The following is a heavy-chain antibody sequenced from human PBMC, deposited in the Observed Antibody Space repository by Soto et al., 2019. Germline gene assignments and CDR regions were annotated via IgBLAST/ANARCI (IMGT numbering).Heavy chain of an antibody. Sequence: SDPTLVNPTQTLTLTCSFSGFSLITSGVGVGCIRQPPGKALEWLALIYWNDERYTPSLKSRLTITKDTSKNQVVLTMTNMDPVDTATYYCAHTWYRTSSMWFHYWGQGTLVTVSS. V-gene: IGHV2-5*01. D-gene: IGHD6-6*01. CDR2: IYWNDE. CDR1: GFSLITSGVG. CDR3: AHTWYRTSSMWFHY. J-gene: IGHJ4*02.